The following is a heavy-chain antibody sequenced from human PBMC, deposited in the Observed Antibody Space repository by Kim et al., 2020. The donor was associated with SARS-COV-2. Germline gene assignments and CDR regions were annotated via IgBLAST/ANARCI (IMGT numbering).Heavy chain of an antibody. V-gene: IGHV5-10-1*01. Sequence: GESLKISCKGSGYSFTSYWISWVRQMPGKGLEWMGRIDPSDSYTNYSPSFQGHVTISADKSISTAYLQWSSLKASDTAMYYCARPHYSSGWTPVGYGMDVWGQGTTVTVSS. CDR2: IDPSDSYT. J-gene: IGHJ6*02. CDR1: GYSFTSYW. CDR3: ARPHYSSGWTPVGYGMDV. D-gene: IGHD6-19*01.